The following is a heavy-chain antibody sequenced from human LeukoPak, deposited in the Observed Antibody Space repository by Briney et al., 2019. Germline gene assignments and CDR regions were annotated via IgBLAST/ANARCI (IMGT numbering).Heavy chain of an antibody. CDR2: IIPIFGTA. J-gene: IGHJ3*02. CDR3: ARLAIAARAFDI. Sequence: SVKVSCKASGGTFISYAISWVRQAPGQGLEWMGGIIPIFGTATYAQKFQGRVTITTDESTSTAYMELSSLRSEDTAVYYCARLAIAARAFDIWGQGAMVTVSS. V-gene: IGHV1-69*05. CDR1: GGTFISYA. D-gene: IGHD6-6*01.